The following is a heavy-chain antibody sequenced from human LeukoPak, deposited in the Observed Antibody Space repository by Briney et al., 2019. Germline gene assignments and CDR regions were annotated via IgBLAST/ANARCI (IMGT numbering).Heavy chain of an antibody. CDR3: AREKLQWLPHRDIYYYYYGMDV. V-gene: IGHV1-8*01. Sequence: ASVKVSCKASGYTFTSYDINWVRQATGQGLEWMGWMNPNSGNTGYAQKFQGRVTMTRNTSISTAYMELSSLRSEDTAVYYCAREKLQWLPHRDIYYYYYGMDVWGQGTTVTVSS. CDR1: GYTFTSYD. CDR2: MNPNSGNT. D-gene: IGHD6-19*01. J-gene: IGHJ6*02.